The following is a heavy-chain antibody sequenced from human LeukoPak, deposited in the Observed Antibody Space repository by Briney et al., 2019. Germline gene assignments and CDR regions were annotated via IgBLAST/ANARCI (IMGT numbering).Heavy chain of an antibody. CDR3: ARGGGSGDGAFDI. CDR2: IYYSGST. V-gene: IGHV4-59*01. CDR1: GGSISSYY. J-gene: IGHJ3*02. Sequence: SETLSLTCTVSGGSISSYYWSWIRQPPGKGREWIGYIYYSGSTNYNPSLKSRVTISIDTSKTQISLKLSSVTAADTAVYYCARGGGSGDGAFDIWGQGTMVTVSS. D-gene: IGHD2-21*02.